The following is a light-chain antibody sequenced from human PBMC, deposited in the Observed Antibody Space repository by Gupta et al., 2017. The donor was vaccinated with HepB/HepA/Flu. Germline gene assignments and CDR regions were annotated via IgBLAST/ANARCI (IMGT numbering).Light chain of an antibody. J-gene: IGLJ2*01. CDR1: SSNIGSHY. Sequence: QSALTQPPSASGTPGQRVTISCSGSSSNIGSHYLYWYQELPGTAPKVLIYRNNQRPSGVPDRFSGSKSGTSASLAISGLRSEDEADYYCAAWDDSLSGPVFGGGTKLTVL. V-gene: IGLV1-47*01. CDR3: AAWDDSLSGPV. CDR2: RNN.